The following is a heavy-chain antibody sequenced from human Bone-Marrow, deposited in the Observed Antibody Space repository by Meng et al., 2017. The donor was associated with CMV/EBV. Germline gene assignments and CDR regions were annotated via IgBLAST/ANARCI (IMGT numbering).Heavy chain of an antibody. J-gene: IGHJ3*02. V-gene: IGHV4-59*01. CDR1: GASISSNY. CDR3: AGPDDMGSSTHDPFDI. Sequence: SETLSLTCTVSGASISSNYWSWNRRPPGKGLQYIGSISHNGYINYNPSLKGRVTISLDTSRNQLSLRLTSVTAADTAMYYCAGPDDMGSSTHDPFDIWGQGTMVTVSS. CDR2: ISHNGYI. D-gene: IGHD1-26*01.